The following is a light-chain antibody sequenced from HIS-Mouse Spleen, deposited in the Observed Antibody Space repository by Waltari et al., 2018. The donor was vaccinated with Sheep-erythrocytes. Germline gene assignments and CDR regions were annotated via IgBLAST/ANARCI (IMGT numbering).Light chain of an antibody. V-gene: IGLV2-11*01. CDR1: SSDVGGYNF. CDR2: DVS. Sequence: QSALTQPRSVSGSPGQSVTISCTGTSSDVGGYNFVSWSQQHPGKAHKLMVYDVSKRPAGVPDRFAGSKSGSTASLTISGLQAEDEADYYCCSYAGSYNHVFATGTKVTVL. CDR3: CSYAGSYNHV. J-gene: IGLJ1*01.